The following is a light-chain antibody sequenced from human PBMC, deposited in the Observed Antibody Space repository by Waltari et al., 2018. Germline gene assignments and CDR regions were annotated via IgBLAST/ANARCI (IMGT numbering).Light chain of an antibody. CDR2: ASS. CDR3: QKYNSAPWT. V-gene: IGKV1-27*01. Sequence: DIQMTQSPSSLSASVGDRVTITCRARQDISNYLAWYQQKPGKVPKLLIYASSTLQSGVPSRFRGSGSGTDFPLTISSLQPEDVATYYCQKYNSAPWTFGQGTKVEIK. CDR1: QDISNY. J-gene: IGKJ1*01.